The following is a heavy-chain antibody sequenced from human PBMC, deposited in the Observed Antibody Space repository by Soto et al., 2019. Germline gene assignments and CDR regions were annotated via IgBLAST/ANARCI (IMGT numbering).Heavy chain of an antibody. Sequence: RRLSCAASGFTLGRYGMSWVHQAPGKGLEWVSAVSPNGQGIYYADSVRGRFTISRDFSKNTVFLHMDSLRAEDTAVYYCAKDRDYPRDYFHYWGQGXLVTVSS. J-gene: IGHJ4*02. D-gene: IGHD3-10*01. CDR2: VSPNGQGI. CDR3: AKDRDYPRDYFHY. V-gene: IGHV3-23*01. CDR1: GFTLGRYG.